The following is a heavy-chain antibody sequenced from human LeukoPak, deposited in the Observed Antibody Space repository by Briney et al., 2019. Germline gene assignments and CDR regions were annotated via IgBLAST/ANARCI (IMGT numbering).Heavy chain of an antibody. CDR3: ASLGYSYADDAFDI. D-gene: IGHD5-18*01. Sequence: GGSLRLSCAASGFTFSSYSMNWVRQAPGKGLEWVSYISSSSSTIYYADSVKGRFTISRDNAKNSLHLQMNSLRDEDTAVYYCASLGYSYADDAFDIWGQETMVTVSS. CDR2: ISSSSSTI. CDR1: GFTFSSYS. V-gene: IGHV3-48*02. J-gene: IGHJ3*02.